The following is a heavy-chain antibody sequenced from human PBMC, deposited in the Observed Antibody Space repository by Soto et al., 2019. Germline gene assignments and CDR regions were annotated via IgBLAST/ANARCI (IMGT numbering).Heavy chain of an antibody. CDR3: ARFRQLVALDY. D-gene: IGHD6-6*01. CDR1: GFTFSSYS. Sequence: PVGSLRLSCAASGFTFSSYSMNWVRQAPGKGLEWVSSISSSSSYIYYADSVKGRFTISRDNAKNSLYLQMNSLRAGDTAVYYCARFRQLVALDYWGQGTLVTVSS. J-gene: IGHJ4*02. V-gene: IGHV3-21*06. CDR2: ISSSSSYI.